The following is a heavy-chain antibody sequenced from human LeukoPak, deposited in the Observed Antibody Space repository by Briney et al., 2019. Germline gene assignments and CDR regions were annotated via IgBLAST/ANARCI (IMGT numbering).Heavy chain of an antibody. J-gene: IGHJ3*02. V-gene: IGHV3-7*01. CDR1: GFTFSSYW. CDR2: IKQDGSEK. Sequence: PGGSLRLSCAASGFTFSSYWMSWVRQAPGKGLEWVANIKQDGSEKYYADSVKGRFTISRDNAKNSLYLQMNSLRAEDTAVYYCARDSTDYYDSSAPDAFDIWGQGTMVTVSS. D-gene: IGHD3-22*01. CDR3: ARDSTDYYDSSAPDAFDI.